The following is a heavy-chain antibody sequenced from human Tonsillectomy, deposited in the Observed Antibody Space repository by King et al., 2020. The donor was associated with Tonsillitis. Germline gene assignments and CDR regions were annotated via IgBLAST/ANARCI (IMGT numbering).Heavy chain of an antibody. J-gene: IGHJ6*02. Sequence: VQLVESGGGVVQPGRSLRLSCAASGFTFSSYGMHWVRQAPGKGLEWVAGISYDGSNKYYADSVKGRFTISRDNSKNTLYLQMNSLRAEDTAVYYCAKDLGQVVVVPYGMDVWGQGTTVTVSS. D-gene: IGHD2-2*01. CDR1: GFTFSSYG. CDR2: ISYDGSNK. V-gene: IGHV3-30*18. CDR3: AKDLGQVVVVPYGMDV.